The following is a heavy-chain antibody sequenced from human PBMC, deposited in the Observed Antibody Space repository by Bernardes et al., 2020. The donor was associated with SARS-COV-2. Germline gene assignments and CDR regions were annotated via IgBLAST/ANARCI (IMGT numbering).Heavy chain of an antibody. D-gene: IGHD1-26*01. J-gene: IGHJ4*02. CDR3: AGRLVGATSWSFDY. V-gene: IGHV3-11*06. CDR2: IRSSTNYT. Sequence: GRSLRLSCAASGVTVSDDYMSWIREAPGKGSDWISYIRSSTNYTIYADSVRGRFTIFRDNAKNSLFLQMNSLRAEETAVYYCAGRLVGATSWSFDYWGQETLVTVSS. CDR1: GVTVSDDY.